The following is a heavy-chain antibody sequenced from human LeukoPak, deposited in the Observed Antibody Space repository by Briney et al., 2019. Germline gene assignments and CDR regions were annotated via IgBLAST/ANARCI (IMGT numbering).Heavy chain of an antibody. CDR1: GFTFSSYG. CDR2: IWYDGSNK. J-gene: IGHJ4*02. Sequence: GGSLRLSCAASGFTFSSYGMHWVRQAPGKGLEWVAVIWYDGSNKYYADSVKGRFTISRDNSKNTLYLQMNSLRAEDTAVYYCAREEDGDYLDYWGQGTLVTVSS. V-gene: IGHV3-33*01. CDR3: AREEDGDYLDY. D-gene: IGHD4-17*01.